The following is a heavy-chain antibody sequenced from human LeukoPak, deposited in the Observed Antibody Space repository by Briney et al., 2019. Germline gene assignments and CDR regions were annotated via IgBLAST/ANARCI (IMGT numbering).Heavy chain of an antibody. CDR1: GGSFSAYY. J-gene: IGHJ4*02. Sequence: SETLSLTCAVSGGSFSAYYWTWIRQPPGKGLEWVGDINHGGGTNYNPSLKSRATISEDTSKNQFSLKLSSVTAADTAVYYCARFVCSDDTCYSYFLYWGQGSLVTVSS. D-gene: IGHD2-15*01. CDR3: ARFVCSDDTCYSYFLY. V-gene: IGHV4-34*01. CDR2: INHGGGT.